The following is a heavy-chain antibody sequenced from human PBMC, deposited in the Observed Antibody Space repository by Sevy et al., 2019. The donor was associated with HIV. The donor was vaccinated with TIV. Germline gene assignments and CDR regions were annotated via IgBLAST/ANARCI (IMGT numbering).Heavy chain of an antibody. CDR2: ISYDGSNK. CDR1: GFTFSSYG. J-gene: IGHJ4*02. Sequence: GGSLRLSCAASGFTFSSYGMHWVRQAPGKGLEWVAVISYDGSNKYYADSVKGRFTISRDNSKNTLYLQMNSLRAEDTAVYYCAKPGFWSGPAAHYFDYWGQGILVTVSS. D-gene: IGHD3-3*01. CDR3: AKPGFWSGPAAHYFDY. V-gene: IGHV3-30*18.